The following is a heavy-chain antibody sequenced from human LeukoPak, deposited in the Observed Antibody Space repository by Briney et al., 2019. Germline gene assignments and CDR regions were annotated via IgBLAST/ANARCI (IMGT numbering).Heavy chain of an antibody. V-gene: IGHV1-69*05. J-gene: IGHJ4*02. CDR1: GGTFSTHS. Sequence: GSSVKVSCRAPGGTFSTHSVSWVRQAPGQGLEWMGGIIPMFGANYAQNFGGRVTITTDESTSTAYMELSSLRSEDTAVFFCARMSVIGPSQFDFWGQGTLVTVSS. CDR3: ARMSVIGPSQFDF. D-gene: IGHD2-21*01. CDR2: IIPMFGA.